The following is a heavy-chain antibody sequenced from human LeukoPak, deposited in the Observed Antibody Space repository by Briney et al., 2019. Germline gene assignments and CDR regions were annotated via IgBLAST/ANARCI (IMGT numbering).Heavy chain of an antibody. CDR1: GFTFSSYW. CDR2: INSDGSST. Sequence: GGSLRLSCAASGFTFSSYWMHWVRHAPGKGLVWVSRINSDGSSTSYADSVKGRFTISRDNSKNTLYLQMNSLRAEDTAVYYCAKGSLRFLESNWFDPWGQGTLVTVSS. V-gene: IGHV3-74*01. J-gene: IGHJ5*02. D-gene: IGHD3-3*01. CDR3: AKGSLRFLESNWFDP.